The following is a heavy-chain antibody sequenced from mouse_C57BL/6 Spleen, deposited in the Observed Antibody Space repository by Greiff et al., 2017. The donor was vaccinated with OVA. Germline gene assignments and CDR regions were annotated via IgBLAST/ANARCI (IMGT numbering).Heavy chain of an antibody. CDR3: ARGYYGSSPYWYFDV. CDR2: INYDGSST. J-gene: IGHJ1*03. D-gene: IGHD1-1*01. Sequence: DVMLVESEGGLVQPGSSMKLSCTASGFTFSDYYMAWVRQVPEKGLEWVANINYDGSSTYYLDSLKSRFILSRDTAKNILYLQMSSLKSEDTATYYCARGYYGSSPYWYFDVWGTGTTVTVSS. V-gene: IGHV5-16*01. CDR1: GFTFSDYY.